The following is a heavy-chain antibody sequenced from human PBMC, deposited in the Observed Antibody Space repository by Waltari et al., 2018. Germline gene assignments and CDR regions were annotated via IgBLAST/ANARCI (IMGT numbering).Heavy chain of an antibody. Sequence: QVQLVQSGAEVKKPGSSVKVSCKASGGTFSSYAISCVRQAPGQGLEWMGGVSPIFGTANYAQKFQGRVTITADESTSTAYMELSSLRSEDTAVYYCARLGYCSSTSCYGGRFYYFDYWGQGTLVTVSS. J-gene: IGHJ4*02. D-gene: IGHD2-2*01. CDR3: ARLGYCSSTSCYGGRFYYFDY. V-gene: IGHV1-69*12. CDR2: VSPIFGTA. CDR1: GGTFSSYA.